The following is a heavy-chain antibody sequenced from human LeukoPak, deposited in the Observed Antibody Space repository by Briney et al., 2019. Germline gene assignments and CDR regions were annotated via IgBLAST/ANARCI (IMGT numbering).Heavy chain of an antibody. V-gene: IGHV3-30*02. Sequence: PGGSLRLSCAASGFTFSSYGMHWVRQAPGKGLEWVAFIRYDGSNKYYADSVKGRFTISRDNSKNTLYLQMNSLRAEDTAVYYCARDGTSDSSGYSLDYWGQGTLVTVSS. J-gene: IGHJ4*02. D-gene: IGHD3-22*01. CDR2: IRYDGSNK. CDR1: GFTFSSYG. CDR3: ARDGTSDSSGYSLDY.